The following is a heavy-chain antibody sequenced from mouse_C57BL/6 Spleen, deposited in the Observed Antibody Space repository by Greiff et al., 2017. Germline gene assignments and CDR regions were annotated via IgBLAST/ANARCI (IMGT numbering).Heavy chain of an antibody. Sequence: VQLQQPGAELVMPGASVKLSCKASGYTFTSYWMHWVQQRPGQGLEWIGEIDPSDSYTNYNQKFKGKSTLTVDKSSSTAYMQLSSLTSEDSAVYYCASTVVYFDYWGQGTTLTVSS. CDR2: IDPSDSYT. CDR3: ASTVVYFDY. J-gene: IGHJ2*01. V-gene: IGHV1-69*01. CDR1: GYTFTSYW. D-gene: IGHD1-1*01.